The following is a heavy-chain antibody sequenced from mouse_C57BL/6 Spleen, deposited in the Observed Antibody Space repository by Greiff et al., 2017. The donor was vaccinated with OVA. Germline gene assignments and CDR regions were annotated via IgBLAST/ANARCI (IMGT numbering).Heavy chain of an antibody. D-gene: IGHD1-1*02. CDR2: IYPGSGNT. V-gene: IGHV1-76*01. J-gene: IGHJ4*01. Sequence: QVQLKESGAELVRPGASVKLSCKASGYTFTDYYINWVKQRPGQGLEWIARIYPGSGNTYYNEKFKGKATLTADKSSSTAYMQLSSLTSEDSAVYFCARGGSSMDYWGQGTSVTVSS. CDR3: ARGGSSMDY. CDR1: GYTFTDYY.